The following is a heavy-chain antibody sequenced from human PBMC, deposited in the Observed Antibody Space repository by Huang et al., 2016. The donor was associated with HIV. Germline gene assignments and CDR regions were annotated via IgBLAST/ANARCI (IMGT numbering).Heavy chain of an antibody. J-gene: IGHJ4*02. CDR1: GFTFSSYG. D-gene: IGHD6-13*01. CDR3: AKGGSAAAVLDF. CDR2: ISYEGKTK. Sequence: QVQLVESGGGVVQPGRSLRISCAASGFTFSSYGMHGVRQAPGKVLEWVAVISYEGKTKYYADSVKGRFSISRDNSKTTCYLQLNRLRVEDTAVYYCAKGGSAAAVLDFWGQGTLVTVSS. V-gene: IGHV3-30*18.